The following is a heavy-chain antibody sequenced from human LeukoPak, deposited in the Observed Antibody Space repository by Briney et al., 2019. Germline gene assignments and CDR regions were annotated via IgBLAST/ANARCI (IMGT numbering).Heavy chain of an antibody. CDR2: INQDGSEK. Sequence: PGGSLRLSCAASGFTFSRFWMNWVRQAPGKGLEWVANINQDGSEKSYVDSVKGRFTISRDNARNSLYLQMNSLRAEDTAVYYCATSRPFDYWGQGTPVTVSS. V-gene: IGHV3-7*01. CDR1: GFTFSRFW. CDR3: ATSRPFDY. J-gene: IGHJ4*02.